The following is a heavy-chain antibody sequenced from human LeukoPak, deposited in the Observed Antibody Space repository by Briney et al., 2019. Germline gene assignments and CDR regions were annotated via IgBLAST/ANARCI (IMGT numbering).Heavy chain of an antibody. D-gene: IGHD4-23*01. V-gene: IGHV3-23*01. CDR2: ISGTGGRT. Sequence: GGSLRLSCAASGFTFSSYAMSWVRQAPGKGLEWVSAISGTGGRTYYADSVKGRFTISRDNSKNTLYLQMNSLRAEDTAVYYCARERDGNIFDYWGQGTLVTVSS. CDR3: ARERDGNIFDY. J-gene: IGHJ4*02. CDR1: GFTFSSYA.